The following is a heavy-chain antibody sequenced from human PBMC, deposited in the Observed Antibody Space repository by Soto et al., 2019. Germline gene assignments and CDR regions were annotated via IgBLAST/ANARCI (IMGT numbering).Heavy chain of an antibody. D-gene: IGHD3-3*01. CDR2: IKSKTDGGTT. CDR3: TTYFRITIFGVVTENR. CDR1: GFTFSNAW. Sequence: PGGSLRLSCAASGFTFSNAWMNWVRQAPGKGLEWVGRIKSKTDGGTTDYAAPVKGRFTISRDDSKNTLYLQMNSLKTEDTAVYYCTTYFRITIFGVVTENRWGQGTLVTVSS. J-gene: IGHJ4*02. V-gene: IGHV3-15*07.